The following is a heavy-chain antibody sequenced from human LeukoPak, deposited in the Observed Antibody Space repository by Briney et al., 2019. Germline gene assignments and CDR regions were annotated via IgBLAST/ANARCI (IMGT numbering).Heavy chain of an antibody. V-gene: IGHV1-69*13. CDR1: GGPFSSYA. Sequence: SVKVSCKASGGPFSSYAISWIRQAPGQGLEWMGGIIPIFGRAKYAQKFQGRVTITADESTSTAYMEVNSLRSEDTAVYYCARDGWLQLHAFDIWGQGTMVTVSS. J-gene: IGHJ3*02. CDR3: ARDGWLQLHAFDI. D-gene: IGHD5-24*01. CDR2: IIPIFGRA.